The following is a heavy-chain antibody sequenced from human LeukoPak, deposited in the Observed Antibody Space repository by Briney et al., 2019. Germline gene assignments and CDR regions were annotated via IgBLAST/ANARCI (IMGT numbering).Heavy chain of an antibody. CDR2: INHSGST. D-gene: IGHD3-3*01. CDR3: ARDLFDDLDV. J-gene: IGHJ6*04. V-gene: IGHV4-34*01. Sequence: PSETLSLTCAVYGGSFSGYYWSWIRQPPGKGLEWIGEINHSGSTNYNPSLKSRVTISVDTSKNQFSLKLSSVTAADTAVYYCARDLFDDLDVWGKGNTVTVPS. CDR1: GGSFSGYY.